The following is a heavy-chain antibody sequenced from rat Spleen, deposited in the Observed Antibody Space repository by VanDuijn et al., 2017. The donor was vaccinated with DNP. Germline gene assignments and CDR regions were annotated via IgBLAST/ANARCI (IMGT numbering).Heavy chain of an antibody. Sequence: EVQLVESGGGLVQPGRSMKLSCAASGFTFTNYGMAWVRQAPTKGLEWVASIGTGGVNTYYPDSVKGRFTISRDNAKSTLYLQMDSLRSEDTATYYCAGRPPPTRGPFDYWGQGVTVTVSS. CDR1: GFTFTNYG. CDR3: AGRPPPTRGPFDY. CDR2: IGTGGVNT. D-gene: IGHD1-4*01. V-gene: IGHV5-25*01. J-gene: IGHJ2*01.